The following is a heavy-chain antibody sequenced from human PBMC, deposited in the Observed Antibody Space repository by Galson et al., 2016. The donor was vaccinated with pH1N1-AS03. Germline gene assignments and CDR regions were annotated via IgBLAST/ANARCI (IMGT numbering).Heavy chain of an antibody. CDR1: GGSFSGYY. D-gene: IGHD3-10*01. V-gene: IGHV4-34*01. J-gene: IGHJ4*02. CDR2: IHHSGSTT. CDR3: ARGGVFFSGSGSYHN. Sequence: ETLSLTCAVYGGSFSGYYWSWIRQPPGKGLEWIGEIHHSGSTTNYSPSLKSRVTIPVDTSQKQFSLKLTSVTAADTAVYFCARGGVFFSGSGSYHNWGQGTLVIVSS.